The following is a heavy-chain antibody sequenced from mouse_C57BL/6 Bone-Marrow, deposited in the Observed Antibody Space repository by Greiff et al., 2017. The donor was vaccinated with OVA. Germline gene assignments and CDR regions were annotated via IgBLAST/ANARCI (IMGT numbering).Heavy chain of an antibody. CDR2: INPSTGYT. CDR3: ERSSNCDCDY. CDR1: GYSFTSYW. D-gene: IGHD4-1*02. V-gene: IGHV1-7*01. Sequence: QVQLQQSGAELAKPGASVKMSCKASGYSFTSYWMHWVKQRPGQGLEWIGYINPSTGYTTYNQKFKGKATLTADTSSRTAYMQLSSLTSEDSAVFYCERSSNCDCDYWGQGTTLTVSA. J-gene: IGHJ2*01.